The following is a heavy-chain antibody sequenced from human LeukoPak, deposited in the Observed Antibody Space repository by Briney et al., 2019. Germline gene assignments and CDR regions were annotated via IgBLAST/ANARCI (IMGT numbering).Heavy chain of an antibody. CDR3: ARHTPYGSGSYYRFPLDY. Sequence: SETLSLTCTVSGGSISSYYWSWIRQPPGKGLEWIGYIYYSGSTNYNPSLKSRVTISVDTSKNLFSLKMSSVTAADTAVYCCARHTPYGSGSYYRFPLDYWGQGTLVTVSS. CDR2: IYYSGST. D-gene: IGHD3-10*01. J-gene: IGHJ4*02. CDR1: GGSISSYY. V-gene: IGHV4-59*08.